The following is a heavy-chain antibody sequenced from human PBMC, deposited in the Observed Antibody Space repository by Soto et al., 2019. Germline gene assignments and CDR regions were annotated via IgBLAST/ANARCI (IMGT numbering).Heavy chain of an antibody. D-gene: IGHD5-12*01. CDR2: IYHTGST. J-gene: IGHJ6*02. Sequence: QVQLQESGPGLVKPSQTLSLTCTVSVGSISSVDYYWNWIRQLPGKGLEWIGYIYHTGSTYYNPSLKSRLLILVDTSKNQFSLRLTALTAADTAVYYCAREQVPTLDYYGMDVWGQGTTVTVSS. CDR3: AREQVPTLDYYGMDV. V-gene: IGHV4-31*03. CDR1: VGSISSVDYY.